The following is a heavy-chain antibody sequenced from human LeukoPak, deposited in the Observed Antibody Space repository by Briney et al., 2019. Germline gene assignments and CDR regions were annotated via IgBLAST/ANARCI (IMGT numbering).Heavy chain of an antibody. D-gene: IGHD2-15*01. Sequence: GGSLRLSCAASGFTFSSYSMNWVRQAPGKGLEWVSSISSSSSYIYYADSVKGRFTISRDNAKNSLYLQMNSLRAEDTAVYYCAREKSGAYGPNDAFDIWGQGTMVTVSS. J-gene: IGHJ3*02. V-gene: IGHV3-21*01. CDR3: AREKSGAYGPNDAFDI. CDR2: ISSSSSYI. CDR1: GFTFSSYS.